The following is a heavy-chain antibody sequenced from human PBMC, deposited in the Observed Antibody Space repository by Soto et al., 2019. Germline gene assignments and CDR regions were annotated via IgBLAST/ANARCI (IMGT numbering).Heavy chain of an antibody. CDR2: INAGNGNT. V-gene: IGHV1-3*01. D-gene: IGHD3-10*01. J-gene: IGHJ6*02. CDR1: GYTFTSYA. Sequence: ASVKVSCKASGYTFTSYAMHWVRQAPGQRLEWMGWINAGNGNTKYSQKFQGRVIITRDTSASTAYMELSSLRSEDTAVYYCARDGRTMVRGVITVSYYYGMDVWGQGTTVTVSS. CDR3: ARDGRTMVRGVITVSYYYGMDV.